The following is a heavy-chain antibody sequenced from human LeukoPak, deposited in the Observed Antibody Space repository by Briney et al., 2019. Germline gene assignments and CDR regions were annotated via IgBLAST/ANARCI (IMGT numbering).Heavy chain of an antibody. CDR1: GFTSSSYA. Sequence: PGGSLRLSCAASGFTSSSYAMHWVRQAPGKGLEWVAVISYDGSNIHYVDSVKGRFTISRDNSKNTLYLQMNSLRAEDTAVYYCAELGITMIGGVWGKGTTVTISS. CDR3: AELGITMIGGV. J-gene: IGHJ6*04. V-gene: IGHV3-30*04. D-gene: IGHD3-10*02. CDR2: ISYDGSNI.